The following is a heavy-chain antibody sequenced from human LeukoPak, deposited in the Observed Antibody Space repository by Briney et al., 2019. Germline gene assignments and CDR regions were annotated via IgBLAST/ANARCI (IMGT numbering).Heavy chain of an antibody. CDR3: ANEIRPNDY. Sequence: GGSLRLSCAASGFTFSSYWMSWVRQAPGKGLEWVANIKQDGSEKYYVDSVKGRFTISRDNSKNTLYLQMNSLRVEDTALYYCANEIRPNDYWGQGTLVTVS. CDR2: IKQDGSEK. V-gene: IGHV3-7*03. J-gene: IGHJ4*02. D-gene: IGHD6-6*01. CDR1: GFTFSSYW.